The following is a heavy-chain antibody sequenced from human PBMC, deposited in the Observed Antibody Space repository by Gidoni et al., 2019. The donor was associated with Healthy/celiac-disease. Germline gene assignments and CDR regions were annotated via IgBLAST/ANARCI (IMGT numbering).Heavy chain of an antibody. V-gene: IGHV3-15*01. CDR2: IKSKTDGGTT. Sequence: EVQLVESGGGLVKPGGSLRLSCAASGFTFSNAWMSWVRQAPGKGLEWVGRIKSKTDGGTTDYAAPVKGRFTISRDDSKNTLYLQMNSLKTEDTAVYYCTTVGLGYCSSTSCYPDYYGMDVWGQGTTVTVSS. CDR3: TTVGLGYCSSTSCYPDYYGMDV. D-gene: IGHD2-2*01. J-gene: IGHJ6*02. CDR1: GFTFSNAW.